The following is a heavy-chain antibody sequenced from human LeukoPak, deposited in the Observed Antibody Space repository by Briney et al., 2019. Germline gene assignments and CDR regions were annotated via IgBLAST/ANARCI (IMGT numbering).Heavy chain of an antibody. CDR3: ARRAGDYSHPYDY. J-gene: IGHJ4*02. V-gene: IGHV3-53*01. Sequence: GGSLRLSCAASGFTFISYAIHWVRQAPGKGLEWVSFIYSGGNTYYADSVKGRFTISRDNSKNTFHLQMNSLRAEDTAVYYCARRAGDYSHPYDYWGQGTLVTVSS. CDR2: IYSGGNT. CDR1: GFTFISYA. D-gene: IGHD3-22*01.